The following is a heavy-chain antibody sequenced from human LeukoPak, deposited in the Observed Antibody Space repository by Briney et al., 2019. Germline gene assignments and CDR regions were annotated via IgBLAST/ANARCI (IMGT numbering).Heavy chain of an antibody. Sequence: GESLKISCKGSGYSFSNYWIGWVRQMPGEGLEWMGIIYPGDSDTRYSPSFQGQVTISADKSISTAYLQWSSLKASDTAMYYCARTANNRVFDYWGQGTLVTVSS. CDR3: ARTANNRVFDY. J-gene: IGHJ4*02. D-gene: IGHD1-14*01. V-gene: IGHV5-51*01. CDR2: IYPGDSDT. CDR1: GYSFSNYW.